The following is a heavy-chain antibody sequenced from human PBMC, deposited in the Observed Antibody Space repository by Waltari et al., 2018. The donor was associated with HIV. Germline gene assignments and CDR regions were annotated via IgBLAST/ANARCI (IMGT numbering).Heavy chain of an antibody. D-gene: IGHD5-12*01. CDR1: GFTFSGYW. J-gene: IGHJ4*02. V-gene: IGHV3-7*01. Sequence: EVQLVESGGGLVQPGGSLRLPCSASGFTFSGYWMSWVRQGPGKGLEWVANIKEDGGLEYYVDSVKGRFTISRDNPKNLLFLQMNSLRVEDTAVYYCVRDGPFVDVEYWGQGTLVTVSS. CDR3: VRDGPFVDVEY. CDR2: IKEDGGLE.